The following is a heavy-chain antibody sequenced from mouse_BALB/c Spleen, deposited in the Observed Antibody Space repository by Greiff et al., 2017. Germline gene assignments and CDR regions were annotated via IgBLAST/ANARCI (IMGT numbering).Heavy chain of an antibody. Sequence: QVQLKQSGPSLVQPSQSLSITCTVSGFSLTSYGVHWVRQSPGKGLEWLGVIWRGGSTDYNAAFMSRLSITKDNSKSQVFFKMNSLQADDTAIYYCAKKQYGNYEGFAYWGQGTLVTVSA. J-gene: IGHJ3*01. CDR3: AKKQYGNYEGFAY. D-gene: IGHD2-10*02. CDR2: IWRGGST. V-gene: IGHV2-5-1*01. CDR1: GFSLTSYG.